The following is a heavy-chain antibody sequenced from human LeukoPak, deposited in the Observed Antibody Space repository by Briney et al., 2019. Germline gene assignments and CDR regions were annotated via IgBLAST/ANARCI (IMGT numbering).Heavy chain of an antibody. Sequence: SETLSLTCTVSGGSISSYYWSWIRQPPGKGLEWIGYIYYSGSTNYNPSLKRRVTISVDTSKNQFSLKLSSVTAADTAVYYCARADYYDSSGYYYGPPGDDAFDIWGQGTMVTVSS. CDR3: ARADYYDSSGYYYGPPGDDAFDI. V-gene: IGHV4-59*01. D-gene: IGHD3-22*01. J-gene: IGHJ3*02. CDR2: IYYSGST. CDR1: GGSISSYY.